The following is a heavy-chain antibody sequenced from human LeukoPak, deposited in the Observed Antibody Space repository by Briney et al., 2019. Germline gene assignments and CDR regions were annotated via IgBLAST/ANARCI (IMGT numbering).Heavy chain of an antibody. J-gene: IGHJ4*02. CDR2: ISGSGGST. CDR1: GFTFSSYA. CDR3: AKARPALPVPSLAVAGSVPILFDY. V-gene: IGHV3-23*01. Sequence: GGSLRLSCAASGFTFSSYAMSWVRQAPGKGLEWVSAISGSGGSTYYADSVKGRFTISRDNSKNTLYLQMNSLRAEDTAVYYCAKARPALPVPSLAVAGSVPILFDYWGQGTLVTVSS. D-gene: IGHD6-19*01.